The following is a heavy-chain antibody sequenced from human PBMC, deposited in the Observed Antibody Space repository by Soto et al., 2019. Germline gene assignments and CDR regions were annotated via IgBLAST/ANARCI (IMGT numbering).Heavy chain of an antibody. D-gene: IGHD6-19*01. J-gene: IGHJ4*02. CDR3: AHIVVAGLGYCFDY. V-gene: IGHV2-5*02. CDR1: GFSLSSTRMA. CDR2: IYWDDDK. Sequence: QITLKESGPTLVEPTQTLTLTCTFSGFSLSSTRMAVGWIRQPPGKALEWLALIYWDDDKRYSPFLKSRLTITKDTPKNQVVLTMSNMDPVDTARYYCAHIVVAGLGYCFDYWGQGTLVTVSS.